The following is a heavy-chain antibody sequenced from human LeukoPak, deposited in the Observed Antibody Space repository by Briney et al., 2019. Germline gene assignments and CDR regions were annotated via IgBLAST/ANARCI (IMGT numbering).Heavy chain of an antibody. CDR2: INHSGST. V-gene: IGHV4-34*01. D-gene: IGHD3-10*01. CDR3: ARRPRPPYYYGSGSYWSHWFDP. CDR1: GGSFSNFY. J-gene: IGHJ5*02. Sequence: SETLSLTCAVYGGSFSNFYWTWIRQPPGKGLEWIGEINHSGSTNYNPSLKSQVTISVDTSRKQFSMKLNSVTAADTAIYYCARRPRPPYYYGSGSYWSHWFDPWGQGTLVTVSS.